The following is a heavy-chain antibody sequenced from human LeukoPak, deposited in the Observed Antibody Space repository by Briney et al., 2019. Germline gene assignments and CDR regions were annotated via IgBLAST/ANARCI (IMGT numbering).Heavy chain of an antibody. CDR2: ISSSSSYI. J-gene: IGHJ3*02. Sequence: GGSLRLSCAASGFTFSSYSMNWVRQAPGKGLEWVSSISSSSSYIYYADSVKGRFTISRDNSKNTLYLQMNSLRAEDTAVYYCARWYYYDSSGYYQKDAFDIWGQGTMVTVSS. CDR3: ARWYYYDSSGYYQKDAFDI. V-gene: IGHV3-21*01. D-gene: IGHD3-22*01. CDR1: GFTFSSYS.